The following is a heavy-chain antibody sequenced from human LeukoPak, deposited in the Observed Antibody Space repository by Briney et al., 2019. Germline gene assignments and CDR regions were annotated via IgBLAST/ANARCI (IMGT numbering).Heavy chain of an antibody. Sequence: GGTLRLSCEASGFTFSSYGMSWVRQAPGKGLEWVSAISGSGGSTYYADSVKGRFTISRDNSKNTLYLQMNSLRAEDTAVYYCAKDYYDSSGQLYWGQGTLVTVSS. J-gene: IGHJ4*02. D-gene: IGHD3-22*01. CDR3: AKDYYDSSGQLY. V-gene: IGHV3-23*01. CDR2: ISGSGGST. CDR1: GFTFSSYG.